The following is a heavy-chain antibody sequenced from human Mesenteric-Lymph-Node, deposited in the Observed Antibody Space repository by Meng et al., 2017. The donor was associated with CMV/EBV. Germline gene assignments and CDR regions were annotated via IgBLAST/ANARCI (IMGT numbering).Heavy chain of an antibody. CDR2: ISFDGTNK. CDR1: GFTFSSYA. Sequence: GESLKISYAASGFTFSSYAMHWVRLAPGKGLEWVAVISFDGTNKYSADSVKGRFTISRDNSKNTLYLQMNSLRAEDTAVYYCARAKRVDPSDFWSGYDAFDIWGQGTMVTVSS. D-gene: IGHD3-3*01. J-gene: IGHJ3*02. CDR3: ARAKRVDPSDFWSGYDAFDI. V-gene: IGHV3-30*04.